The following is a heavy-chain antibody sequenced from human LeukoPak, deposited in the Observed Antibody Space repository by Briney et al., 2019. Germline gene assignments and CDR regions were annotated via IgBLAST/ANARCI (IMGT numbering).Heavy chain of an antibody. CDR2: IYHSGST. CDR3: ARDHTRRVVIPTRSDAFDI. J-gene: IGHJ3*02. Sequence: PSETLSLTCAVSGVSISRGGYSWTWIRQPPGKGLEWIGYIYHSGSTNYNPSLKSRVTISVDKSKNQFSLKLSSVTAADTAVCYCARDHTRRVVIPTRSDAFDIWGQGTMVTVSS. CDR1: GVSISRGGYS. V-gene: IGHV4-30-2*01. D-gene: IGHD3-22*01.